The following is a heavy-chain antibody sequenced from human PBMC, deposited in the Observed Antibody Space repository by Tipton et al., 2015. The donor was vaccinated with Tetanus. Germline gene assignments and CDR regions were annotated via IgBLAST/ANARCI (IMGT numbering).Heavy chain of an antibody. CDR1: GGSISSGGYY. Sequence: TLSLTCTVSGGSISSGGYYWSWIRQHPGKGLEWIGYIYYSGSTYYNPSLKSRVTISVDTSKNQFSLKLSSVTAADTAVYYCARGLWELLRLDPWGQGTLVTVSP. V-gene: IGHV4-31*03. CDR3: ARGLWELLRLDP. J-gene: IGHJ5*02. D-gene: IGHD4-23*01. CDR2: IYYSGST.